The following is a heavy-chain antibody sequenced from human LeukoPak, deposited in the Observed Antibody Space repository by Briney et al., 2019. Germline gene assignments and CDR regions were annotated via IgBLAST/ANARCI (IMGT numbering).Heavy chain of an antibody. CDR1: GGSISSYY. CDR2: IYTSGNT. V-gene: IGHV4-4*07. D-gene: IGHD3-3*01. Sequence: SETLSLTCTVSGGSISSYYWSWIRQPAGKGLEWIGRIYTSGNTNYNPSLKSRVTMSVDTSKNQFSLKLSSVTAADTAVYYCAREDPLYDFWSGYFYYFDYWGQGTLVTVSS. CDR3: AREDPLYDFWSGYFYYFDY. J-gene: IGHJ4*02.